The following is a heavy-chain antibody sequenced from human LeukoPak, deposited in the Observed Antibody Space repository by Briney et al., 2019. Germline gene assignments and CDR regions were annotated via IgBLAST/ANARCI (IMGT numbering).Heavy chain of an antibody. D-gene: IGHD5-24*01. CDR1: GYSFTGYY. Sequence: ASVKVSCKASGYSFTGYYMHWVRQAPGQGLEWMGWINPNSGGTNYAQKFQGRVTMTRDTSISTAYMELSRLRSDDTAVYYCARDGYRDRYIGYWGQGTLVTVSS. CDR3: ARDGYRDRYIGY. J-gene: IGHJ4*02. V-gene: IGHV1-2*02. CDR2: INPNSGGT.